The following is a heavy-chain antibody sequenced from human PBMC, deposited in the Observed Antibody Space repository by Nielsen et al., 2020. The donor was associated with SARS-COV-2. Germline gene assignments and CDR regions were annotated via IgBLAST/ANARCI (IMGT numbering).Heavy chain of an antibody. Sequence: KLQGRVTMTTDTSTSTAYMELRSLRSDDTAVYYCARDASGMELLKDYFDYWGQGTLVTVSS. D-gene: IGHD1-26*01. J-gene: IGHJ4*02. CDR3: ARDASGMELLKDYFDY. V-gene: IGHV1-18*01.